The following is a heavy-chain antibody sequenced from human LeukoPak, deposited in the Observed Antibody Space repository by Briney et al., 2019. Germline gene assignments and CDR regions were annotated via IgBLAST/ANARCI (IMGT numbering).Heavy chain of an antibody. V-gene: IGHV4-61*02. D-gene: IGHD6-13*01. Sequence: SETLSLPRTVSGDSISSGSYYWSWIRQPAGKGLEWIGRIYSNGDTKFNPSLKSRVTISLDTSKNQFSLKLSSATAADTAVYYCASRHSKQQPYYYYMDIWGKGTTVTVSS. CDR1: GDSISSGSYY. J-gene: IGHJ6*03. CDR3: ASRHSKQQPYYYYMDI. CDR2: IYSNGDT.